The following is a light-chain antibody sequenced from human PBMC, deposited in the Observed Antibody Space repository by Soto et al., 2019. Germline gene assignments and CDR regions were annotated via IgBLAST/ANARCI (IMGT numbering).Light chain of an antibody. CDR2: SNN. CDR3: ATWDDSPSGWV. J-gene: IGLJ3*02. CDR1: SSNIGRNY. Sequence: QSVLTQPPSASGTPGQRVTISCSGSSSNIGRNYVYWYQQLPGRAPKLLIYSNNQRPSGVADRISGSKSGTSASLAISGLRSEDEAVYYCATWDDSPSGWVFGGGTKLTVL. V-gene: IGLV1-47*02.